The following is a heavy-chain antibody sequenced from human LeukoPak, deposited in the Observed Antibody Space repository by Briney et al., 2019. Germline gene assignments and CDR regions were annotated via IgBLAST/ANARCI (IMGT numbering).Heavy chain of an antibody. Sequence: ASVKVSCKASGGTLSGYAISWVRQAPGQGLEWMGGIIPIYGTANSAQKFQGRVTITTDESTSTAYMELSSLISEDTAVYYCARRPLEVGSGWSRTLYYFDYWGQGTLVTVSS. D-gene: IGHD6-19*01. CDR1: GGTLSGYA. J-gene: IGHJ4*02. CDR3: ARRPLEVGSGWSRTLYYFDY. CDR2: IIPIYGTA. V-gene: IGHV1-69*05.